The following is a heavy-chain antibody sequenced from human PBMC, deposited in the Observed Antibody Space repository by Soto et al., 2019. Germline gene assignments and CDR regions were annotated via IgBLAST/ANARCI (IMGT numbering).Heavy chain of an antibody. CDR1: GDSITKSIYY. Sequence: PSETLSLTCTVSGDSITKSIYYWAWVRQTPGKGLEWIASIYYAGNTYYNPSLQSRVTISVDASKNQFSLELQSVTAADSAVYYCARVPYYGSGGDGPYYFDYWGQGTLVTVSS. CDR3: ARVPYYGSGGDGPYYFDY. J-gene: IGHJ4*02. V-gene: IGHV4-39*01. CDR2: IYYAGNT. D-gene: IGHD2-15*01.